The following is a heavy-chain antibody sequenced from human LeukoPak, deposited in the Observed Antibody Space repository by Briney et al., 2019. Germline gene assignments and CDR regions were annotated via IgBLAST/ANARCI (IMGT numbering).Heavy chain of an antibody. J-gene: IGHJ4*02. Sequence: GGSLRLSCAASGFTFSSYAMSWVRQAPGKGLEWVSAISGSGGSTYCADSVKGRFTISRDNSKNTLYLQMNSLRAEDTAVYYCAKGGYDINGFDYWGQGTLVTVSS. CDR3: AKGGYDINGFDY. CDR2: ISGSGGST. V-gene: IGHV3-23*01. D-gene: IGHD5-12*01. CDR1: GFTFSSYA.